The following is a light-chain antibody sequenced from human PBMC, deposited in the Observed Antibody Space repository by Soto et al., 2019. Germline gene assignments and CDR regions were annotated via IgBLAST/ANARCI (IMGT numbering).Light chain of an antibody. CDR3: QQSSSTPRT. J-gene: IGKJ1*01. CDR2: VAS. Sequence: DTQMPQSPSSLSSSVGDRVTITCRARQGISKSLNWYQQKPGKAPKLLIYVASSLQSGVPSRFSGRGSGTDLTLTISRLQPEDFATYYRQQSSSTPRTFGQGTKVEMK. V-gene: IGKV1-39*01. CDR1: QGISKS.